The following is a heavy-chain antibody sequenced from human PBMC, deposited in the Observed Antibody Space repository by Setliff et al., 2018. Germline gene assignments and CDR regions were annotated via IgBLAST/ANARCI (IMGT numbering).Heavy chain of an antibody. CDR1: GGLIYDHW. Sequence: PSETLSLSCSVSGGLIYDHWWTWVRQPAGEEFQWIGRVYSDGDTEYNPSLKSRVTISVDTSNNQFSLHLPSVTAADTARYFCARERQGGFLEWSPLDPWGQGILVTVSS. V-gene: IGHV4-4*07. CDR2: VYSDGDT. CDR3: ARERQGGFLEWSPLDP. D-gene: IGHD3-3*01. J-gene: IGHJ5*02.